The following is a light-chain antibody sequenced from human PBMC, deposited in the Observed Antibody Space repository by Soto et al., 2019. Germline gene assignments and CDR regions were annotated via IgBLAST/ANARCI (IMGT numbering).Light chain of an antibody. CDR1: QSVLYNSKNDSY. CDR2: WAS. V-gene: IGKV4-1*01. Sequence: DIVMTQTPDSLAVSLGVRATINCKSSQSVLYNSKNDSYLTWYQQKPGQSPKVLIYWASTRESGVPDRFSGSGSGTDFTLTISNLQAEDVAVYYCQQYYSLPWTFGQGTKVEIK. J-gene: IGKJ1*01. CDR3: QQYYSLPWT.